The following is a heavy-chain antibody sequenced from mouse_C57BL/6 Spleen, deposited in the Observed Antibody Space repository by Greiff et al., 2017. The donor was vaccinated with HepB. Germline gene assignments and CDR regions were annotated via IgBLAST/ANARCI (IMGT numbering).Heavy chain of an antibody. Sequence: QVQLQQSGPELVKPGASVKISCKASGYSFSSSWMNWVKQRPGKGLEWIGRIYPGDGDTNYNGKFKGKATLTADKSSSTAYMQLSSLTSEDSAVYFSAREGYYYYGSSFAYWGQGTLVTVSA. CDR3: AREGYYYYGSSFAY. J-gene: IGHJ3*01. V-gene: IGHV1-82*01. D-gene: IGHD1-1*01. CDR1: GYSFSSSW. CDR2: IYPGDGDT.